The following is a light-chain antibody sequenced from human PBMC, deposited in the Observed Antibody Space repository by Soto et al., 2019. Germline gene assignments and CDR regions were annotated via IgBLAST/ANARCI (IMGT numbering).Light chain of an antibody. CDR3: SSYTSSSTRV. CDR1: SSDVGAYDY. J-gene: IGLJ1*01. CDR2: EVS. Sequence: QCVLTQPASVSGSPGQSITISGTGTSSDVGAYDYVSWYQQHPDKAPKLMIYEVSNRPSGVSNRFSGSKSVNTATLTISGLQAEDEADYYCSSYTSSSTRVFGTGTKVTVL. V-gene: IGLV2-14*03.